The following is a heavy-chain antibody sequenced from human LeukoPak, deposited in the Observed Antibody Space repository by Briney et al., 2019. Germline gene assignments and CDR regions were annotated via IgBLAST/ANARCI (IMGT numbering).Heavy chain of an antibody. V-gene: IGHV1-69*05. CDR3: ALDDCSSTSCYNYYYYYMDV. CDR1: GGTFSSYA. J-gene: IGHJ6*03. Sequence: SVKVSCKASGGTFSSYAISWVRQAPGQWLEWMGGIIPIFGTANYAQKFQGRVTITTDESTSTAYMELSSLRSEDTAVYYCALDDCSSTSCYNYYYYYMDVWGKGTTVTVSS. CDR2: IIPIFGTA. D-gene: IGHD2-2*02.